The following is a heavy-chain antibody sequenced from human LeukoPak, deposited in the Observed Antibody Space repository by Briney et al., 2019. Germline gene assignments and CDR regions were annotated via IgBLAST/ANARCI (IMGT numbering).Heavy chain of an antibody. J-gene: IGHJ4*02. CDR1: GGSISNYY. D-gene: IGHD5-12*01. CDR3: ARGWNSGYDQTFDY. Sequence: SETLSLTCTVSGGSISNYYWSWIRQPAGKGLEWIGRISTSGSTNYNPSLRSRVTMSVDTSKNQFSLRLTSLTAADTAVYYCARGWNSGYDQTFDYWGQGTLVTVSS. V-gene: IGHV4-4*07. CDR2: ISTSGST.